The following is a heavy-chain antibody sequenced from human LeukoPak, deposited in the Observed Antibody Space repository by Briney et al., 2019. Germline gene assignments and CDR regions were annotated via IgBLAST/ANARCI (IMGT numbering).Heavy chain of an antibody. J-gene: IGHJ4*02. CDR1: GGSISIYY. CDR3: ARGVIVGATFFDY. Sequence: SETLSLTCTVSGGSISIYYWSWIRQPAGKGLEWIGRVYSSGSTNYNPSLKSRVTMSVDTSKNHFSLKLGSVTAADTAVYYCARGVIVGATFFDYWGQGTLVTVSS. D-gene: IGHD1-26*01. CDR2: VYSSGST. V-gene: IGHV4-4*07.